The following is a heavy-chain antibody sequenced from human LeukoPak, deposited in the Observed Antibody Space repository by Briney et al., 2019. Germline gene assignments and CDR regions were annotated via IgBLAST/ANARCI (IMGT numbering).Heavy chain of an antibody. CDR2: INPNSGDT. V-gene: IGHV1-2*02. J-gene: IGHJ4*02. CDR1: GYTFTSYY. CDR3: ARGSCTSTSCYSKGIDY. Sequence: ASVKVSCKASGYTFTSYYMHWVRQAPGQGLEWMGWINPNSGDTNYAQKFQGRVTMTRDTSISTAYMELSRLRSDDTAVYYCARGSCTSTSCYSKGIDYWGQGTLVTVSS. D-gene: IGHD2-2*01.